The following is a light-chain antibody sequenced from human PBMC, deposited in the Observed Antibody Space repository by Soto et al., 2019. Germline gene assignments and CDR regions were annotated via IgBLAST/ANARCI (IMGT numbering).Light chain of an antibody. CDR1: QSLLHRNGYTY. V-gene: IGKV2-28*01. Sequence: DLVMTQSPRSLPVTPGEPASISCWSSQSLLHRNGYTYVDWYLQKPGQSPQLLIHLGFHRASGVPDRFSGSGSGTDFTLKISRVEAEDVGVYYCTQGLQAPYTFGQGTKLEI. CDR2: LGF. CDR3: TQGLQAPYT. J-gene: IGKJ2*01.